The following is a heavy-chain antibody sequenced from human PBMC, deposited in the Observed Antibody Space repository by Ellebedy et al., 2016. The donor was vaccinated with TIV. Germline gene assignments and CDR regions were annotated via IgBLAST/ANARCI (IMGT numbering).Heavy chain of an antibody. CDR1: GGSFSGYY. J-gene: IGHJ6*03. D-gene: IGHD2/OR15-2a*01. CDR2: INHGGST. Sequence: SETLSLTCAVYGGSFSGYYWSWIRQPPGKGLEWIGEINHGGSTNYNPSLKSRVTISVDTSKNQFSLKLSSVTAADTAVYYCARMLSSFPHYMGVWGKGTTVTVSS. V-gene: IGHV4-34*01. CDR3: ARMLSSFPHYMGV.